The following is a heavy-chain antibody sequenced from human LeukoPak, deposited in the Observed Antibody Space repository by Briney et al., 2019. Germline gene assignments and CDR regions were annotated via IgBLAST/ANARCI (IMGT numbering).Heavy chain of an antibody. CDR2: IKRGGTEI. Sequence: GGSLRLSRAASGFTFSNYWMSWLRQAPGKGLEWVANIKRGGTEIYCVDSLKGRFTISRDNAKNSLYLQMDSLRAEDTAVYYCARLGVVGTGNWFDPWGQGTLVTVSS. D-gene: IGHD6-19*01. CDR3: ARLGVVGTGNWFDP. J-gene: IGHJ5*02. V-gene: IGHV3-7*01. CDR1: GFTFSNYW.